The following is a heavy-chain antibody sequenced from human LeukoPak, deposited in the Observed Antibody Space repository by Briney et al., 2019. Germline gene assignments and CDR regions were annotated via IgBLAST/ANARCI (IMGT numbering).Heavy chain of an antibody. CDR3: ATRGYSYALDAFDI. CDR2: IYYSGST. CDR1: GGSISSYY. Sequence: SETLSLTCTVSGGSISSYYWSWIRQPPGKGLEWIGYIYYSGSTNYNPSLKTRVTISVDTSKNQFSLKLSSVTAADTAVYYCATRGYSYALDAFDIWGQGTMVTVSS. V-gene: IGHV4-59*01. J-gene: IGHJ3*02. D-gene: IGHD5-18*01.